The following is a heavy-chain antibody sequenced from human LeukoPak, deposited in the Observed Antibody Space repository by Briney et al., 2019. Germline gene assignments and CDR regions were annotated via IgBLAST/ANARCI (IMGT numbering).Heavy chain of an antibody. CDR1: GFTVSSNY. D-gene: IGHD6-13*01. V-gene: IGHV3-66*01. CDR3: ARADSGYSSSWYYFDY. CDR2: IYSGGST. Sequence: GGSLRLSCAASGFTVSSNYMSWVRQAPGKGLEWVSVIYSGGSTYYADSVKGRFTISRDNSKSTLYLQMNSLRAEDTAVYYCARADSGYSSSWYYFDYWGQGTLVTVSS. J-gene: IGHJ4*02.